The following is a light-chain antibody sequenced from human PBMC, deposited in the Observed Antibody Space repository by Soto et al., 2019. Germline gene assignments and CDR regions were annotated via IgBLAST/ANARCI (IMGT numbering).Light chain of an antibody. Sequence: EIVMTQSPATLSVSRGEIATLSCSANQAISSNLAWYQQKPGQAPRLLIYGASTRATGIPARFSGSGSGTEFTLTISSLQSEDFAVYYCQHYNNWLGTFGGGTKVDIK. CDR2: GAS. V-gene: IGKV3-15*01. CDR1: QAISSN. CDR3: QHYNNWLGT. J-gene: IGKJ4*01.